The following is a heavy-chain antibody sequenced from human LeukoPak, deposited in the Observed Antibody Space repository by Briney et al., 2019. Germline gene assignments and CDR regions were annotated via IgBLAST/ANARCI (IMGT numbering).Heavy chain of an antibody. Sequence: VGSLRLSCAASGFTFDDYAMHWVRQAPGKGLKWVSLISGDGGSTYYADSVKGRFTISRDNSKNSLYLQMNSLRTEDTALYYCAKDTYYYDSSGYPAMDVWGKGTTVTVSS. J-gene: IGHJ6*03. D-gene: IGHD3-22*01. CDR3: AKDTYYYDSSGYPAMDV. V-gene: IGHV3-43*02. CDR2: ISGDGGST. CDR1: GFTFDDYA.